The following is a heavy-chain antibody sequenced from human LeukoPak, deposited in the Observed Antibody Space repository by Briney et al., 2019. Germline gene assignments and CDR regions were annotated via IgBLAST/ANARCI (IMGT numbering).Heavy chain of an antibody. V-gene: IGHV3-9*01. CDR2: ISWNSGSI. J-gene: IGHJ6*02. CDR1: GFTFDDYA. CDR3: AKDMRNYYYGMDV. Sequence: GRSLRLSCAASGFTFDDYAMHWARQAPGKGLEWVSGISWNSGSIGYADSVKGRFTISRDNAKNSLYLQMNSLRAEDTALYYCAKDMRNYYYGMDVWGQGTTVTVSS.